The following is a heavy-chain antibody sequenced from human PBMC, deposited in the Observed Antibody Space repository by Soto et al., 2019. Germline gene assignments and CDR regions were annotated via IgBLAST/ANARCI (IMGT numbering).Heavy chain of an antibody. J-gene: IGHJ6*03. Sequence: GGSLRLSCAASGFTFSSYAMSWVRQAPGKGLEWVSAISGSGGSTYYADSVKGRFTISRDNSKNTLYLQMESLRAEDTAVYYCAKHPQCRSGGSCYILYYYHMDLCGKGTTVTVSS. CDR1: GFTFSSYA. V-gene: IGHV3-23*01. D-gene: IGHD2-15*01. CDR2: ISGSGGST. CDR3: AKHPQCRSGGSCYILYYYHMDL.